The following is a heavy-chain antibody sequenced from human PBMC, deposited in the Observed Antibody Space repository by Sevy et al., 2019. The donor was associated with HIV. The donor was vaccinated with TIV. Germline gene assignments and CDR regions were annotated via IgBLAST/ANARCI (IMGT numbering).Heavy chain of an antibody. CDR2: INHSGST. D-gene: IGHD2-2*01. CDR3: ARAPPVVVVPGAPSWFDP. J-gene: IGHJ5*02. V-gene: IGHV4-34*01. Sequence: SETLSLTCAVYGGSFSGYYWNWIRQSPGKGLEWIGEINHSGSTHYNPSLKGRVTISVDTSKNQFSLRLNSVTAAETAVYYCARAPPVVVVPGAPSWFDPWGQGTLVTVSS. CDR1: GGSFSGYY.